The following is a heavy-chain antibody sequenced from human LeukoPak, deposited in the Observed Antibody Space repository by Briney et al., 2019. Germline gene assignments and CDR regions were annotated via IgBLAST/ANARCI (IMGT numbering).Heavy chain of an antibody. D-gene: IGHD6-13*01. CDR2: ISGGGGST. CDR1: GFTFDNYA. Sequence: RGSLRLSCAASGFTFDNYAMHWVRQAPGKGLEWVSLISGGGGSTSYADSVKGRFTISRDNNKGSLYLQMNSLRTEDTALYYCAKVLGSSSWYSLGYWGQGILVTVSS. J-gene: IGHJ4*02. CDR3: AKVLGSSSWYSLGY. V-gene: IGHV3-43*02.